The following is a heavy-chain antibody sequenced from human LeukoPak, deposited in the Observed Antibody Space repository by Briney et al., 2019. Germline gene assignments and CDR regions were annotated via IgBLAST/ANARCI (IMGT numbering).Heavy chain of an antibody. J-gene: IGHJ4*02. CDR3: TRESGSYHGNDY. D-gene: IGHD1-26*01. Sequence: ASVKVSCKASGYTFTGYYMHWVRQAPGQGLEWMGRINPNNDGTNYAQKFQGRVTMTGDTSISTAYMELSSLRSDDTAVYYCTRESGSYHGNDYWGQGTLVTVSS. CDR1: GYTFTGYY. V-gene: IGHV1-2*06. CDR2: INPNNDGT.